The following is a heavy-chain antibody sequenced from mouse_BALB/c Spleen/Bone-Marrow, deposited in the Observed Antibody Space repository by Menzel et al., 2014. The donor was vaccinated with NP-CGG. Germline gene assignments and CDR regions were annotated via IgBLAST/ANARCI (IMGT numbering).Heavy chain of an antibody. CDR1: GFSLTSYG. V-gene: IGHV2-9*02. Sequence: VQGVESGPGLVAPSQRLSIPCTVSGFSLTSYGVHWVRQPPGKGLEWLGVIWAGGSTNYNSALMSRLSISKDNSKSQVFLKMNSLQTDDTAMYYCARAGFDYWGQGTTLTVSS. CDR3: ARAGFDY. J-gene: IGHJ2*01. CDR2: IWAGGST.